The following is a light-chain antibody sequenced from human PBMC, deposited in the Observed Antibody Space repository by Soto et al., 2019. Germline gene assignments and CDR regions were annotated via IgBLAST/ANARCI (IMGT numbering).Light chain of an antibody. CDR1: QSVSSSY. CDR2: DAS. CDR3: QQYGSL. J-gene: IGKJ4*01. Sequence: EIVLTQSPGTLSLSPGERATLSCRASQSVSSSYLAWYHQKPGQAPRLLIYDASSRATGIPDGFSGSWSGTDFTLTISRLEPEDVAEYYCQQYGSLFGGGTKVEIK. V-gene: IGKV3-20*01.